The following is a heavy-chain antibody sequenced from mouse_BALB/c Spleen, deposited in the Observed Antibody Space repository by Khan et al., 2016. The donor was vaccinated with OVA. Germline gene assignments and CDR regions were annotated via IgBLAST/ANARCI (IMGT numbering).Heavy chain of an antibody. Sequence: QVQLQQSGPELVKPGASVKMSCKASGYTFTDYVMNWVKQRNGQGLEWIGQIYPGSDSTYYNEKFKGKATLTADRSPSTAYMQLSNLTSEDSAVYFCARAGWDVFADWGQGTLVTVSA. J-gene: IGHJ3*01. V-gene: IGHV1-77*01. CDR2: IYPGSDST. CDR1: GYTFTDYV. D-gene: IGHD4-1*01. CDR3: ARAGWDVFAD.